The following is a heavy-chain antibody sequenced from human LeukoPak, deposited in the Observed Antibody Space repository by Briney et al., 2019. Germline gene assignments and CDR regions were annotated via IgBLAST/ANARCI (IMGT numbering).Heavy chain of an antibody. D-gene: IGHD3-10*01. CDR1: GYTFTSYG. CDR3: ARGGSGGVCNY. V-gene: IGHV1-18*01. Sequence: ASVRVSCKASGYTFTSYGISWVRQAPGQGLEWMGWISACNGNTNYAQKFQGRVTMTTDTSTSTAYMGLRSLRSDDTAVYCGARGGSGGVCNYWGQRTMVAVSS. J-gene: IGHJ4*02. CDR2: ISACNGNT.